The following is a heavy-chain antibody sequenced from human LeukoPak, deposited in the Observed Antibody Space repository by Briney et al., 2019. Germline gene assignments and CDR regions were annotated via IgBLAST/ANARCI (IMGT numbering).Heavy chain of an antibody. CDR3: ARGGRFGERAAFDI. CDR2: IAYDGSKI. D-gene: IGHD3-10*01. V-gene: IGHV3-30-3*01. CDR1: GFTFSSYW. J-gene: IGHJ3*02. Sequence: GGSLRLSCAASGFTFSSYWMSWVRQAPGKGLEWVTVIAYDGSKIYYGDSVKGRFTISRDNSQNPLYLQMNSLRAEDTAVYYCARGGRFGERAAFDIWGQGTMVTVSS.